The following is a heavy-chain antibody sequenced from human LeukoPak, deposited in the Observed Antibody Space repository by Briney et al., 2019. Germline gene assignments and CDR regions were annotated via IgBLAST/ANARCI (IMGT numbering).Heavy chain of an antibody. Sequence: GGSLRLSCTASGFTYSSYAMSWVRQAPGKGLEWVSSISGSGGSTYYADSMKGRFTISRDSSKNTLYLQMNSLRAEDTAVYYCAKEVLHWNPHYFDYWGQGTLVTVSS. CDR1: GFTYSSYA. CDR3: AKEVLHWNPHYFDY. V-gene: IGHV3-23*01. J-gene: IGHJ4*02. D-gene: IGHD1-1*01. CDR2: ISGSGGST.